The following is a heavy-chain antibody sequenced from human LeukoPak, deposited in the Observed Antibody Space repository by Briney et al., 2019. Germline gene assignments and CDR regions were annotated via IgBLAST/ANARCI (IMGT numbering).Heavy chain of an antibody. Sequence: ASVKVSCKASGYTFTGYYMHWVRQAPGQGLEWRGWINPNSGGTNYAQKFQGRVTMTRDTSISTAYMELSRLRSDDTAVYYCARARIGYCSSTSCRDAFDIWGQGTMVTVSS. J-gene: IGHJ3*02. CDR2: INPNSGGT. CDR1: GYTFTGYY. D-gene: IGHD2-2*01. CDR3: ARARIGYCSSTSCRDAFDI. V-gene: IGHV1-2*02.